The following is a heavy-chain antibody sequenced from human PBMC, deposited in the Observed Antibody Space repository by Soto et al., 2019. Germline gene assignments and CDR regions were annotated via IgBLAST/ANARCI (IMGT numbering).Heavy chain of an antibody. CDR1: GFTFSRYW. CDR3: ARRNEAPIAIFGVVIPNNFTGLGV. V-gene: IGHV3-7*03. J-gene: IGHJ6*02. CDR2: IKEDGSEK. Sequence: ESGGGLVQPGGSLRVSCAASGFTFSRYWMTWVRQAPGKGLEWVANIKEDGSEKYYVDSVKGRFTISRDNAKNSLYLQMNSLRAEDTAVYYCARRNEAPIAIFGVVIPNNFTGLGVWGQGTTVTVSS. D-gene: IGHD3-3*01.